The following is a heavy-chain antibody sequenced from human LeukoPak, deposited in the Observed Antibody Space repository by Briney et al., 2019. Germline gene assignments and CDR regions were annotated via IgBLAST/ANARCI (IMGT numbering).Heavy chain of an antibody. V-gene: IGHV1-2*02. D-gene: IGHD6-13*01. J-gene: IGHJ4*02. CDR1: RYIFTSYY. CDR2: INPNSGGT. Sequence: ASVKVSCKASRYIFTSYYIHWVRQAPGQGLEWMGWINPNSGGTQYAQKFQGRVTMASDTSISTAYMELSRLRSDDTAVYYCARDRGSSWYADYWGQGTLVTVSS. CDR3: ARDRGSSWYADY.